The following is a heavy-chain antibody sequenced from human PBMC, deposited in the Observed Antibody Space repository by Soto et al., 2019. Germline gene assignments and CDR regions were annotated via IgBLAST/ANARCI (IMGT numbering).Heavy chain of an antibody. D-gene: IGHD3-3*01. J-gene: IGHJ4*02. CDR3: ASSYDFWSGYLG. CDR2: ISSSSSTI. CDR1: GFTFSSYS. V-gene: IGHV3-48*01. Sequence: GGSLRLSCAASGFTFSSYSMNWVRQAPGKGLEWFSYISSSSSTIYYADSVKGRFTISRDNAKNSLYLQMNILRAEDTAVYYCASSYDFWSGYLGWGQGTLVTVSS.